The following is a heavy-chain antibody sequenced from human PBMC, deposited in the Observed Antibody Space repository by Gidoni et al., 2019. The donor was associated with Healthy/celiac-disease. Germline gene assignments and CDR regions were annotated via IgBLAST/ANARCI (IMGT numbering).Heavy chain of an antibody. CDR1: GGSFSGYY. V-gene: IGHV4-34*01. J-gene: IGHJ4*02. CDR2: INHSGST. Sequence: QVQLQQWGAGLLKPSETLSLTCAVYGGSFSGYYWSWIRQPPGKGLEWIGEINHSGSTNYNPSLKSRVTISVGTSKNQFSLKLSSVTAADTAVYYCARGGGDSSLEFDYWGQGTLVTVSS. D-gene: IGHD3-22*01. CDR3: ARGGGDSSLEFDY.